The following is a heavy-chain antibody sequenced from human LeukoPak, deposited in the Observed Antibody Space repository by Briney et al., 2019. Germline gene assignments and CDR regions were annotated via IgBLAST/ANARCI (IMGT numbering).Heavy chain of an antibody. J-gene: IGHJ4*02. CDR3: ARHSSGYDPYFDY. V-gene: IGHV4-59*08. CDR1: GGSFSSYS. CDR2: THYSGGT. D-gene: IGHD5-12*01. Sequence: SETLSLTCTVSGGSFSSYSWSWIRQPPGKGLEWIGYTHYSGGTNYTPSLSSRVTISIATSKNQFFLNLSSVTAADTAVYYCARHSSGYDPYFDYWGRGTLVTVSS.